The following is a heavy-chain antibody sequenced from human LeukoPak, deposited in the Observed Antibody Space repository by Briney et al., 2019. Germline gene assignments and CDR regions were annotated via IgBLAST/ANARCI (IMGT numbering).Heavy chain of an antibody. CDR2: ISYDGSNK. CDR1: GFTFSSYA. J-gene: IGHJ4*02. Sequence: PGGSLRLSCAASGFTFSSYAMHWVRQAPGKGLEWVAVISYDGSNKYYADSVKGRFTISRDNSKNTLYLQMNSLRAEDTAVYYCASYLNYDFWSGHIGPFDYWGQGTLVTVSS. CDR3: ASYLNYDFWSGHIGPFDY. D-gene: IGHD3-3*01. V-gene: IGHV3-30*04.